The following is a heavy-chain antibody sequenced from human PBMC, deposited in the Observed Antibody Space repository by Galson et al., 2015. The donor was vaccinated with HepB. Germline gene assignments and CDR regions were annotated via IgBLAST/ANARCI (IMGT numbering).Heavy chain of an antibody. D-gene: IGHD3-16*01. CDR1: GYNFTSYW. CDR2: FDTSDSYS. Sequence: QSGAEVKKPGESLKISCNGSGYNFTSYWISWVRQMPGKGLEWMGRFDTSDSYSYYSPSFQGHVPISAGKSISTAYLHWSRLRASATAMYYCARHNTDLGGGLDYWGQGTLVTVSS. J-gene: IGHJ4*02. V-gene: IGHV5-10-1*01. CDR3: ARHNTDLGGGLDY.